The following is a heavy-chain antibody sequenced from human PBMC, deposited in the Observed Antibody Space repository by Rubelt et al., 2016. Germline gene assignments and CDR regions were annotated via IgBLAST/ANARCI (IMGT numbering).Heavy chain of an antibody. CDR3: AGRASNSLGFDYGMDG. CDR2: IYHSGST. V-gene: IGHV4-39*01. Sequence: QLHLHESGPGQVRPSETLSLTCTVSGDPINTNNYYWGWIRQPPGKGLQWIGSIYHSGSTYCNPSLKSRVAMSVDTSKNQFSRKWSAVPAADTAVYYGAGRASNSLGFDYGMDGWGQGTTVTVSS. CDR1: GDPINTNNYY. J-gene: IGHJ6*02. D-gene: IGHD3-10*01.